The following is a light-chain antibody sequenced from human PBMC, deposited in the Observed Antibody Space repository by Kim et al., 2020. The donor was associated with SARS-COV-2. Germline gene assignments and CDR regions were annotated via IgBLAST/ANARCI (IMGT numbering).Light chain of an antibody. J-gene: IGLJ2*01. CDR2: QDS. V-gene: IGLV3-1*01. CDR1: KLGDKY. CDR3: QAWDSSSVV. Sequence: VPPGQTGSITCCGDKLGDKYACWYQQTPCRSPVLVIYQDSKRPSGIPERFSGSNSGHTATLTISGTQAMDEADYYCQAWDSSSVVFGRGTQLTVL.